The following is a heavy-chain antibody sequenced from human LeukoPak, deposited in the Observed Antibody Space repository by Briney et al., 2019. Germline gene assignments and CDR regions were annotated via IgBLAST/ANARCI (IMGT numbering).Heavy chain of an antibody. J-gene: IGHJ3*02. Sequence: PGGSLRLSCAASGFTFSSYAMSWVRQAPGKGLEWVSGISGIGGSTYYADSVKGRFTISRDNSKNTLYLQMNSLRAEDTAVYYCAKDRVQQLVRLNAFDIWGQGTMVTVSS. CDR1: GFTFSSYA. CDR3: AKDRVQQLVRLNAFDI. CDR2: ISGIGGST. V-gene: IGHV3-23*01. D-gene: IGHD6-13*01.